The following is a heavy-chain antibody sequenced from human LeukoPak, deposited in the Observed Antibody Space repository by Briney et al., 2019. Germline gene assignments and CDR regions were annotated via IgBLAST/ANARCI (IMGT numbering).Heavy chain of an antibody. V-gene: IGHV3-23*01. CDR1: GFTFSSYA. J-gene: IGHJ4*02. Sequence: GGSLRLSCAASGFTFSSYAMSWVRQAPGKGLEWVSAISGSGGSTYYADSVKGRFTFSRDNSKNTLYLQMNSLRAEDTAVYYCAKHTRIAVAGTVDYWGQGTLVTVSS. CDR2: ISGSGGST. CDR3: AKHTRIAVAGTVDY. D-gene: IGHD6-19*01.